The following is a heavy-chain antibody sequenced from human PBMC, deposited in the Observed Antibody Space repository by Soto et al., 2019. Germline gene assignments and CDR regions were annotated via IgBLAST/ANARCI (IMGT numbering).Heavy chain of an antibody. D-gene: IGHD3-10*02. CDR1: GFSLNNAKMA. CDR2: IFSNDDK. V-gene: IGHV2-26*01. Sequence: KESGPVLVKPTETLTLTCAVSGFSLNNAKMAVSWIRQPPGKALEWLAHIFSNDDKSYNSSLKSRLSISKDTSKSQVVLTMTNVDPVDTGTYYCARFSRMFQDNGLDVWGQGTTVTVS. CDR3: ARFSRMFQDNGLDV. J-gene: IGHJ6*02.